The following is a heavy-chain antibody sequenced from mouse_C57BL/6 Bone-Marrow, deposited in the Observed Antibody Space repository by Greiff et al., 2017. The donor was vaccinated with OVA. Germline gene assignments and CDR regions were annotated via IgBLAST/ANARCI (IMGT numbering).Heavy chain of an antibody. J-gene: IGHJ4*01. CDR3: ARELRHHYYAMDY. D-gene: IGHD3-2*02. CDR1: GSTFTDYY. CDR2: INPNNGGT. Sequence: EVQLQQSGPELVKPGASVKISCKASGSTFTDYYMNWVKQSHGKSLEWIGDINPNNGGTSYNQKFKGKATLTVDKSSSTAYMELRSLTSEDSAVYYCARELRHHYYAMDYWGQGTSVTVSS. V-gene: IGHV1-26*01.